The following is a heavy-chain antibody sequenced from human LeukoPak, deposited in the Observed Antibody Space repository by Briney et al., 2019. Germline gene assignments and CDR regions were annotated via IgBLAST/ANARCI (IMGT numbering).Heavy chain of an antibody. V-gene: IGHV4-59*12. J-gene: IGHJ4*02. D-gene: IGHD3-10*01. CDR1: GGSISNYY. CDR3: ARSPYGSGSYGFDY. Sequence: SETLSLTCTVSGGSISNYYWSWLRQPPGKGLEWIGYIYYSGSTSFNPSLKSRVTISVDTSKNQFSLKLTSESAADTAVYYCARSPYGSGSYGFDYWGQGTLVTVSS. CDR2: IYYSGST.